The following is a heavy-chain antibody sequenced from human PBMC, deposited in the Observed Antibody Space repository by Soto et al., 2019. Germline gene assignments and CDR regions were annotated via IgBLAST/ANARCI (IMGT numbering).Heavy chain of an antibody. CDR1: GYTFTGYY. J-gene: IGHJ4*02. D-gene: IGHD3-22*01. CDR2: INPNSGGT. V-gene: IGHV1-2*02. Sequence: ASVKVSCKASGYTFTGYYMHWVRQAPGQGLEWMGWINPNSGGTNYAQKFQGRVTMTRDTSISTAYMEPSRLRSDDTAVYYCARVDYYDSSGFDYWGQGTLVTVSS. CDR3: ARVDYYDSSGFDY.